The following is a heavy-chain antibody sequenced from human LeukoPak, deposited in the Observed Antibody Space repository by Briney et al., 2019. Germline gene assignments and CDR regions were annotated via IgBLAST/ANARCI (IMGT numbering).Heavy chain of an antibody. CDR1: GYTFTGYY. Sequence: ASVKVSCKASGYTFTGYYMHWVRQDPGQGLEWMGWINPNSGGTNYAQKFQGRVTMTRDTSISTAYMELSRLRSDDTAVYYCARPGRSGSYPIDYWGQGTLVAVPS. D-gene: IGHD1-26*01. CDR3: ARPGRSGSYPIDY. J-gene: IGHJ4*02. CDR2: INPNSGGT. V-gene: IGHV1-2*02.